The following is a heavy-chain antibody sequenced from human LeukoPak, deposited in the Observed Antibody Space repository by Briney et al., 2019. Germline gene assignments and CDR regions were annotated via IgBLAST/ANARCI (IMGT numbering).Heavy chain of an antibody. CDR1: GFTFSDYW. CDR2: IRQDGNEK. D-gene: IGHD1-14*01. J-gene: IGHJ5*02. CDR3: ATDPPRT. Sequence: GGSLRLSCAASGFTFSDYWMTWVRQAPGKGLEWVANIRQDGNEKYYVDSVKGRFTISKDNTKNSLYLQMNGLRAEDTAIYYCATDPPRTWGQGTLVTVSS. V-gene: IGHV3-7*03.